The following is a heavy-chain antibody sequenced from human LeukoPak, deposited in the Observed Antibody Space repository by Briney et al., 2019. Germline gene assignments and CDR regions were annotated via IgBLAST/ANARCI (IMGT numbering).Heavy chain of an antibody. Sequence: PSETLSLTCTVSGGSISSYYWSWLRQPAGKGLEWIGRIYTSGSTDYNPSLKSRVTMSVDTSKNQFSLKLSSVTAADTAVYYCARGRDGYNGDDAFDIWGQGTMVTVSS. CDR1: GGSISSYY. CDR3: ARGRDGYNGDDAFDI. J-gene: IGHJ3*02. D-gene: IGHD5-24*01. V-gene: IGHV4-4*07. CDR2: IYTSGST.